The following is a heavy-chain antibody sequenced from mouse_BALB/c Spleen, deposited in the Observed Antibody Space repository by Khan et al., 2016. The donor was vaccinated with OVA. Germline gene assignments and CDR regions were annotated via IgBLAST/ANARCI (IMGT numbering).Heavy chain of an antibody. J-gene: IGHJ3*01. V-gene: IGHV2-2*02. CDR3: ARNYDYDEGLAY. Sequence: VQLQQSGPGLVQPPQSLSITCTVSGFSLTTYGVHWVRQSPGKGLEWLGVIWSGGTTDYSAAFISRLSITKDNSKSQVFFKMNSLQANDTAIYYCARNYDYDEGLAYWGQGTLVTVSA. CDR1: GFSLTTYG. D-gene: IGHD2-4*01. CDR2: IWSGGTT.